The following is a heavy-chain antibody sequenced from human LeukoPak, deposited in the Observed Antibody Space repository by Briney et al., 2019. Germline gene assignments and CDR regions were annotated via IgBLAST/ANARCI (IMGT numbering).Heavy chain of an antibody. CDR1: GGSISRSSYY. J-gene: IGHJ4*02. Sequence: SETLSLTCTLSGGSISRSSYYWGWIRQPPGKGLEWNGGLYYSGRTYYNPSLNRRLTISVDTYKNQFSLKLSSVTAEDTAVYYCARQPQNIIVVVPAAIDYWGQGTLVSVSS. CDR3: ARQPQNIIVVVPAAIDY. CDR2: LYYSGRT. V-gene: IGHV4-39*01. D-gene: IGHD2-2*01.